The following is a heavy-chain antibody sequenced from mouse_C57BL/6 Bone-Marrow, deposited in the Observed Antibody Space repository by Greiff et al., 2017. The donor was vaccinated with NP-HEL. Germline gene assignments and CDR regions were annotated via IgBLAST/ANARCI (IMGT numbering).Heavy chain of an antibody. Sequence: LEESGAELVRPGASVKLSCKASGYTFTDYYINWVKQRPGQGLEWIARIYPGSGNTYYNEKFKGKATLTAEKSSSTAYMQLSSLTSEDSAVYFCARDYSNPYYYAMDYWGQGTSVTVSS. CDR2: IYPGSGNT. V-gene: IGHV1-76*01. CDR1: GYTFTDYY. CDR3: ARDYSNPYYYAMDY. D-gene: IGHD2-5*01. J-gene: IGHJ4*01.